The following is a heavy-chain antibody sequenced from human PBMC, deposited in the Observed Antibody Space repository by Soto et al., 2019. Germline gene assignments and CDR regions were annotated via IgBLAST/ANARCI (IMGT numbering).Heavy chain of an antibody. CDR3: ATSHFDRNY. D-gene: IGHD3-9*01. CDR1: GFTFNTYW. CDR2: IKPDGSEK. J-gene: IGHJ4*02. V-gene: IGHV3-7*01. Sequence: GGSLRLSCAVSGFTFNTYWMSWVRQAPGKGLEWVANIKPDGSEKYYVDSVKGRFTISRDNAKNTLYLQMNSLRAEDTAVYYCATSHFDRNYWGQGTLVTVSS.